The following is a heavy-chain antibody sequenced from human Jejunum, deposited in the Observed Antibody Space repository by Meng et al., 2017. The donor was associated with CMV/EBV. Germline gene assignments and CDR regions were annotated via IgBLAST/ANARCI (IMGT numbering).Heavy chain of an antibody. CDR1: GFTFSDHG. CDR3: ARDFRYKWSYWLDP. CDR2: VQYDRFSK. D-gene: IGHD1-7*01. V-gene: IGHV3-30*02. Sequence: GFTFSDHGMNWGRQAPGKGLEWVTFVQYDRFSKYYADAVKGRFTISRDHSNNTLYLQMDSLRPEDTAIYYCARDFRYKWSYWLDPWGQGTLVTISS. J-gene: IGHJ5*02.